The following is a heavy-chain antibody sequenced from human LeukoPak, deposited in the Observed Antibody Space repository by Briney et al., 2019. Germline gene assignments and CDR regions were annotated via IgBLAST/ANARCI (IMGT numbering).Heavy chain of an antibody. Sequence: PGGSLRLSCAASGFTFSSYGMHWVRQAPGKGLEWVAFIRYDGSNKYYADSVKGRFTISRDNSKNTLYLQMNSLRAEDTAVYYCAKATKVSSGRRAYYFDYWGQGTLVTVSS. V-gene: IGHV3-30*02. D-gene: IGHD3-22*01. CDR3: AKATKVSSGRRAYYFDY. CDR1: GFTFSSYG. CDR2: IRYDGSNK. J-gene: IGHJ4*02.